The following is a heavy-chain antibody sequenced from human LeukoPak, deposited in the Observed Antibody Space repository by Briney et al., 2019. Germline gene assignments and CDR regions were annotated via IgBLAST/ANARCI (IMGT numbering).Heavy chain of an antibody. D-gene: IGHD3-22*01. Sequence: ASVKVSCKASGYTFTGYYMHWVRQAPGQGLEWMGWINPNSGGTNYAQKFQGRVTMTRDTSISTAYMELSRLRSDDTAVYCCARDYVYYYDSSGYYSTGSDYWGQGTLVTVSS. CDR1: GYTFTGYY. CDR2: INPNSGGT. J-gene: IGHJ4*02. V-gene: IGHV1-2*02. CDR3: ARDYVYYYDSSGYYSTGSDY.